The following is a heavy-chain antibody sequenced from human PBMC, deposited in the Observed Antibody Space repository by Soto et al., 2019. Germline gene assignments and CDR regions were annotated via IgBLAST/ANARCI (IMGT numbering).Heavy chain of an antibody. Sequence: EVQLVESGGGLVQPGRSLRLSCAASGFTFDDYAMHWVRQAPGKGLEWVSGISWNSGSIGYADSVKGRFTISRDNAKNSLYLQMNSLRAEDTALYYCAKEVASGWYLSKWFGPWGQGTLVTVSS. D-gene: IGHD6-19*01. CDR2: ISWNSGSI. J-gene: IGHJ5*02. CDR3: AKEVASGWYLSKWFGP. CDR1: GFTFDDYA. V-gene: IGHV3-9*01.